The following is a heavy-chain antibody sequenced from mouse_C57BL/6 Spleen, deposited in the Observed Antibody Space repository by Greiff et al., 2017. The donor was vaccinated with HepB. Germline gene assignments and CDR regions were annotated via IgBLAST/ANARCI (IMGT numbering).Heavy chain of an antibody. CDR3: ARSNYYGGGFYDY. D-gene: IGHD1-1*01. Sequence: QVQLQQPGAELVMPGASVKLSCKASGYTFTSYWMHWVKQRPGQGLEWIGEIDPSDSYTNYNQKFKGKSTLTVDKSSSTAYMQLSSLTSEDSAVYYCARSNYYGGGFYDYWGQGTTLTVSS. V-gene: IGHV1-69*01. CDR2: IDPSDSYT. CDR1: GYTFTSYW. J-gene: IGHJ2*01.